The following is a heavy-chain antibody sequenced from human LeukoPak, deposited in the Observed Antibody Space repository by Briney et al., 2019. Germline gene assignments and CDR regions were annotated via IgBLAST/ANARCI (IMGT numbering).Heavy chain of an antibody. D-gene: IGHD6-19*01. J-gene: IGHJ4*02. CDR1: GFTFSSYA. CDR3: ARGIAVASYPYYFDY. CDR2: IGGSGGST. Sequence: GGSLRLSCAASGFTFSSYAMSWVRQAPGKGLEWVSAIGGSGGSTYYADSVKGRFTISRDNSKNTLYLQMNSLRAEDTAVYYCARGIAVASYPYYFDYWGQGTLVTVSS. V-gene: IGHV3-23*01.